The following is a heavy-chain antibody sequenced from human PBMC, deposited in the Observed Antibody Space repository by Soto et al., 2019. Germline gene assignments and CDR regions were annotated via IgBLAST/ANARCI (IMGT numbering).Heavy chain of an antibody. V-gene: IGHV1-69*13. D-gene: IGHD2-2*02. J-gene: IGHJ6*02. Sequence: SVKVSCKASGGTFSSYAISWVRQAPGQGLEWMGGIIPIFGTANYAQKFQGRVTITADESTSTAYMELSSLRSEDTAVYYCARDQAIVVVAAAIPRSYYYGMDVWGQGTTVTVSS. CDR2: IIPIFGTA. CDR1: GGTFSSYA. CDR3: ARDQAIVVVAAAIPRSYYYGMDV.